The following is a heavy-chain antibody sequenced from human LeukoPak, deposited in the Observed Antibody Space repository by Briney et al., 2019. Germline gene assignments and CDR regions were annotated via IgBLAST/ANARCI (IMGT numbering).Heavy chain of an antibody. V-gene: IGHV4-34*01. D-gene: IGHD3-10*01. CDR3: ARAHYYGSGSYYPVGLNPHDY. CDR2: INHSGST. J-gene: IGHJ4*02. Sequence: SETLSLTCAVYGGSFSGYYWSWIRQPPGKGLEWIGEINHSGSTNYNPSLKSRVTISVDTSKNQFSLKLSSVTAADTAVYYCARAHYYGSGSYYPVGLNPHDYWGQGTLVTVSS. CDR1: GGSFSGYY.